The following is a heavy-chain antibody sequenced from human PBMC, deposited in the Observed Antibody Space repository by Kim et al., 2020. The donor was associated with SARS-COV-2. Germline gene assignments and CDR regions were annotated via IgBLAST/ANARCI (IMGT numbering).Heavy chain of an antibody. J-gene: IGHJ4*02. D-gene: IGHD6-25*01. CDR3: AKGGMSLPADHDY. Sequence: GGSLRLSCAASGLTFSRYGMHWVRQAPGKGLEWVAALTSDGSNKYYEDSVRGRFTISRDNSKSTLYLQMNSLRAEDTAVYYCAKGGMSLPADHDYWGQGTLVTVSS. V-gene: IGHV3-30*18. CDR2: LTSDGSNK. CDR1: GLTFSRYG.